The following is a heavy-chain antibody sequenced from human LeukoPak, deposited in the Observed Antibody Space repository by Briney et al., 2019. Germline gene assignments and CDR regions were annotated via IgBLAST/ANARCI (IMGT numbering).Heavy chain of an antibody. Sequence: GGSLRLSCAASGFTFSDYYMSWIRQAPGKGLEWVSYISSSGSTIYYADSVKGRFTISRDNAKNSLYLQMNSLRAEDTAIYYCAKDRVSPGFNLFDPSGQGTLVTVSS. CDR2: ISSSGSTI. J-gene: IGHJ5*02. D-gene: IGHD2/OR15-2a*01. V-gene: IGHV3-11*01. CDR3: AKDRVSPGFNLFDP. CDR1: GFTFSDYY.